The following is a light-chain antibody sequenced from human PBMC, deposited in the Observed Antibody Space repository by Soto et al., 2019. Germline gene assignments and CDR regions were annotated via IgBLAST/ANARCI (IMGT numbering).Light chain of an antibody. J-gene: IGKJ3*01. CDR3: QQYNNWPPDT. Sequence: EIVMTQSPATLSVSPGERATLSCRASQSISRNLAWYQQKPGQAPRLLIYGASTRATGIPARFSGSGSGTDFTLTISSLQSEDFAVYYCQQYNNWPPDTFVPGTKLDIK. V-gene: IGKV3-15*01. CDR2: GAS. CDR1: QSISRN.